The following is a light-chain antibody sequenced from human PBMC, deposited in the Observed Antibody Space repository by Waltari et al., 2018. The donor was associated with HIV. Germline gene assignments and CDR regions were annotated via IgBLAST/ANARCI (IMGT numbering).Light chain of an antibody. V-gene: IGKV2-28*01. CDR1: QSLLKSNGYIY. Sequence: DIVMTQSPLSLSVTPGEPASISCKSSQSLLKSNGYIYLDWYLQKPGQSPQLRLYLGSNRASGVPDRFSGSGSATDFTLKISRVEAEDAGIYYCMEALETPLTFGGGTRVEIK. CDR2: LGS. CDR3: MEALETPLT. J-gene: IGKJ4*01.